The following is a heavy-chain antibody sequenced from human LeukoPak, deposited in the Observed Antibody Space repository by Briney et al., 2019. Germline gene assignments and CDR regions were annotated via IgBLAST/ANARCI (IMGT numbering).Heavy chain of an antibody. J-gene: IGHJ4*02. V-gene: IGHV1-69*05. CDR3: ARDRDGVTGSSGYYYEGHY. Sequence: GASVKVSCKASGGTFSSYAISWVRKAPGQGLEWMEGIIPIFGTANYAQKFQGRVTSTTDESTSTAYMELSSLRPEDTAVYYCARDRDGVTGSSGYYYEGHYWGQGTLVTVSS. D-gene: IGHD3-22*01. CDR1: GGTFSSYA. CDR2: IIPIFGTA.